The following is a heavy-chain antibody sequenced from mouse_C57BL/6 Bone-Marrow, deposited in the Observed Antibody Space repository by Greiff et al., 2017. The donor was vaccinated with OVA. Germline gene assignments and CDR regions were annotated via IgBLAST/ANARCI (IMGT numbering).Heavy chain of an antibody. CDR2: ISNGGGST. Sequence: EVKLVESGGGLVQPGGSLKLSCAASGFTFSDFYMYWIRQTPEKRLEWVAYISNGGGSTYYPDTVQGRFTISRDNAKNTLYLQMSRLKSEDTAMYYCARLDAMDYWGQGTSVTVSS. V-gene: IGHV5-12*01. CDR3: ARLDAMDY. J-gene: IGHJ4*01. CDR1: GFTFSDFY.